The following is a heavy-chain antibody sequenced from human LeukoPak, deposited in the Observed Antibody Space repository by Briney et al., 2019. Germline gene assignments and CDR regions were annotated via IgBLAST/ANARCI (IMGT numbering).Heavy chain of an antibody. D-gene: IGHD3-22*01. J-gene: IGHJ4*02. V-gene: IGHV3-33*01. CDR1: GFTFSSYG. Sequence: GRSLRLSCAASGFTFSSYGMHWVRQAPGKGLEWVALIWYDGSNKYYADSVKGRFTISRDNTNNTLYLQMNSLTAEDTAVYYCARSGRGYYDSLDHWGQGDLVTVSS. CDR3: ARSGRGYYDSLDH. CDR2: IWYDGSNK.